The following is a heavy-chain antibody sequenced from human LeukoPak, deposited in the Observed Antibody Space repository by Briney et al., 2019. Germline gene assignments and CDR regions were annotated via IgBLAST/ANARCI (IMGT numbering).Heavy chain of an antibody. J-gene: IGHJ4*02. V-gene: IGHV5-10-1*01. CDR1: GYSFTSYW. CDR3: ARGGHEYSSSSPFDY. Sequence: PGESLKISCKGSGYSFTSYWISWVRQMPGKGLEWVGRIDPSDSYTNYSPSFQGHVTISADKSISTAYLQWSSLKASDTAMYYCARGGHEYSSSSPFDYWGQGTLVTVSS. D-gene: IGHD6-6*01. CDR2: IDPSDSYT.